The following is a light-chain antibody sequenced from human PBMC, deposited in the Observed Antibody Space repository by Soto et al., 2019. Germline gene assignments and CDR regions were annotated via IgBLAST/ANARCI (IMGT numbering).Light chain of an antibody. V-gene: IGLV4-69*01. Sequence: QSVLTQSPSASASLGASGKLTCTLSSVHSSYASAWHQQQPERGPRYLMRLNSDGSLTKGDGIPDRCSGSSSGAERYLTISGLQSEDEAAYYCQTWGTGIHVVFGGGTKLTVL. CDR1: SVHSSYA. CDR2: LNSDGSL. CDR3: QTWGTGIHVV. J-gene: IGLJ2*01.